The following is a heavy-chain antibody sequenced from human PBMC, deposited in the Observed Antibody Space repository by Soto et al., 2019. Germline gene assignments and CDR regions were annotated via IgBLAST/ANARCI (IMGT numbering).Heavy chain of an antibody. CDR3: ARYCSGGSCPGSFWDY. CDR2: IYPGDSDT. D-gene: IGHD2-15*01. J-gene: IGHJ4*02. CDR1: GYSFTSYW. V-gene: IGHV5-51*01. Sequence: GESLKISCKGSGYSFTSYWIGWVRQMPGKGLEWMGIIYPGDSDTRYSPSFQGQVTISADKSISTAYLQWSSLKASDTAMYYCARYCSGGSCPGSFWDYWGQGTLVTVSS.